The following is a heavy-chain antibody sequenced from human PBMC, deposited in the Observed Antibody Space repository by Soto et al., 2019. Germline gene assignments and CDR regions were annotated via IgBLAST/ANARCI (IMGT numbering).Heavy chain of an antibody. CDR3: GRDLRDWDSGSYSYDY. CDR1: GFTFSSYW. Sequence: GGFLRLSCAASGFTFSSYWMSWVRQAPGKGLEWVANIKQDGGEKNYVDSVKGRFTISRDNAKKSLYLQMNSLRAEDTAVYYCGRDLRDWDSGSYSYDYWGQGTLVTVS. D-gene: IGHD1-26*01. J-gene: IGHJ4*02. CDR2: IKQDGGEK. V-gene: IGHV3-7*04.